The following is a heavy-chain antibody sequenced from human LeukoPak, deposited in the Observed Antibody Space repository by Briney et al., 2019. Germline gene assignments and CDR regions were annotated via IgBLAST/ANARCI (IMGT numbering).Heavy chain of an antibody. V-gene: IGHV3-48*01. D-gene: IGHD3-9*01. CDR3: ARDEVGYDILTGYPYYYYYYMDV. J-gene: IGHJ6*03. CDR1: GFTFSSYS. CDR2: ISSSSSTI. Sequence: GGSLRLSCAASGFTFSSYSMNWVRQAPGKGLEWVSYISSSSSTIYYADSVKGRFTISRDNAKNSLYLQMNSLRAEDTAVYYCARDEVGYDILTGYPYYYYYYMDVWGKGTTVTISS.